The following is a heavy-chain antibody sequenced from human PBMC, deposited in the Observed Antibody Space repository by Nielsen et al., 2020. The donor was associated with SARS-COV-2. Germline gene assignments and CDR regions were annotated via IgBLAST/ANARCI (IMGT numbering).Heavy chain of an antibody. Sequence: GESLKISCAASGFTFSSYAMHWVRQAPGKGLEWVAVISYDGSNKYYADSVKGRFTISRDNSKNTLYLQMNSLRTEDTAVYYCAKDAAQVGPERYRLFDYWGQGTLVTVSS. CDR1: GFTFSSYA. CDR2: ISYDGSNK. CDR3: AKDAAQVGPERYRLFDY. D-gene: IGHD5-18*01. V-gene: IGHV3-30*04. J-gene: IGHJ4*02.